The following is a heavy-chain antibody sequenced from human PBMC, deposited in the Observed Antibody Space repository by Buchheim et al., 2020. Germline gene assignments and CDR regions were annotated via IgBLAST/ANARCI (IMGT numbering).Heavy chain of an antibody. CDR2: ISYDGSNK. CDR1: GFTFSSYA. Sequence: QVQLVESGGGVVQPGRSLRLSCAASGFTFSSYAMHWVRQAPGKGLEWVAVISYDGSNKYYADSVKGRFTIYRDNSKNTPYLQMNSLRAEDTAVYYCARDRGYSGYSYGMDVWGQGTT. CDR3: ARDRGYSGYSYGMDV. V-gene: IGHV3-30-3*01. J-gene: IGHJ6*02. D-gene: IGHD5-12*01.